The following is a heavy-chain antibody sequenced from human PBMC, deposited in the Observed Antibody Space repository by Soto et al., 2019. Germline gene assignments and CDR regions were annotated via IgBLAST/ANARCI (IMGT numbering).Heavy chain of an antibody. CDR3: TRGGISGWFDY. CDR2: IWYDGGKK. D-gene: IGHD6-19*01. Sequence: HPGGSLRLSCEASGFTFSNYGMHWVRQPPGKGLEWVAIIWYDGGKKDYADSAKGRFTISRDNSKNTLYLQMNSLRAEDTAVYYCTRGGISGWFDYWGQGTLVTVSS. V-gene: IGHV3-33*01. CDR1: GFTFSNYG. J-gene: IGHJ4*02.